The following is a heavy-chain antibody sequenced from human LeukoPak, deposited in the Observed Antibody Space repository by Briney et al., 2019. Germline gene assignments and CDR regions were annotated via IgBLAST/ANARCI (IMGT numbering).Heavy chain of an antibody. V-gene: IGHV1-24*01. Sequence: ASVKVSCKVSGYTLTELSMHWVRQDPGKGLEWMGGFDPKDGETIYAQKFQGRVTMTEDTSTDTAYMELSSLRSEDTAVYYCALRLEGIAVSDAFDIWGQGTMVTVSS. J-gene: IGHJ3*02. CDR3: ALRLEGIAVSDAFDI. D-gene: IGHD6-19*01. CDR1: GYTLTELS. CDR2: FDPKDGET.